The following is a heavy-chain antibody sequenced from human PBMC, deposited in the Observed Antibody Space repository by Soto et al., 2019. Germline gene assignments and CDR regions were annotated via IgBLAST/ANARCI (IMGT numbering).Heavy chain of an antibody. CDR2: IDYSGKT. CDR1: GYLISSGYY. J-gene: IGHJ4*02. CDR3: ARDLNSGYDSYYFDY. D-gene: IGHD3-22*01. Sequence: PSETLSLTCPVSGYLISSGYYWGWVRQTPGKGLEWLGSIDYSGKTYKNPSLKSRVSASVDLSQNQFSLNLRSVTAADTAVYFCARDLNSGYDSYYFDYWGQGTLVTVSS. V-gene: IGHV4-38-2*02.